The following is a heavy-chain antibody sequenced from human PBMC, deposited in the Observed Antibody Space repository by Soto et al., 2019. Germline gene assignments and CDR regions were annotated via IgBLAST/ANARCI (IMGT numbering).Heavy chain of an antibody. Sequence: QVQLVQSGAEVKKPGSSVKVSCKASGGTFSSYAISWVRQAPGQGLEWMGGIIPIFGTANYAQKFQGRVTITEDKSTSTDYMELSSLRSEDTAVYYCARELTGTLTNSVFDYWGQGTLATVSS. CDR3: ARELTGTLTNSVFDY. CDR1: GGTFSSYA. CDR2: IIPIFGTA. J-gene: IGHJ4*02. V-gene: IGHV1-69*06. D-gene: IGHD7-27*01.